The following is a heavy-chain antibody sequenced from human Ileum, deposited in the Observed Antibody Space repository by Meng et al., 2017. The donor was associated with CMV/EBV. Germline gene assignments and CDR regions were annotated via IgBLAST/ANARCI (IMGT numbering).Heavy chain of an antibody. J-gene: IGHJ4*02. CDR3: ARDTYYYDRRGFDY. V-gene: IGHV3-64*02. CDR1: GFTFSSYA. D-gene: IGHD3-22*01. CDR2: ISSNGGST. Sequence: SCAASGFTFSSYAMHWVRQAPGKGLEYVSAISSNGGSTYYADSVKGRFTISRDNSKNTLYLQMGSLRAEDMAVYYCARDTYYYDRRGFDYWGQGTLVTVSS.